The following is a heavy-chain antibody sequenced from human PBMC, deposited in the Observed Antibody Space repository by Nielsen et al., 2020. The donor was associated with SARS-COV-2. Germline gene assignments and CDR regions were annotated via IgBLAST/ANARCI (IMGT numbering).Heavy chain of an antibody. CDR2: ISISSATT. CDR3: ARADYYGSGSYFGVGKYYYGMDV. V-gene: IGHV3-48*04. J-gene: IGHJ6*02. D-gene: IGHD3-10*01. Sequence: GGSLRLSCAVSGFIFNDFSMNWVRQAPGKGLEWVSYISISSATTYYADSVNGRFTISRDNAKNSLYLQMSSLRAEDTAVYYCARADYYGSGSYFGVGKYYYGMDVWGQGTTVTVSS. CDR1: GFIFNDFS.